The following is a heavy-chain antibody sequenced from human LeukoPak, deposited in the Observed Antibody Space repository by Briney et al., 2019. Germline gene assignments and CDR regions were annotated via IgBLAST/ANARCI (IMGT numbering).Heavy chain of an antibody. Sequence: GGSLRLSCAASGFTFSSYAMSWVRQAPGKGREGVSAISGSGGSTYYADSVKGRFTISRDNSKNTLYLQMNSLRAEDTAVYYCAKGRSIVGATRVDYWGQGTLVTVSS. CDR2: ISGSGGST. J-gene: IGHJ4*02. CDR3: AKGRSIVGATRVDY. V-gene: IGHV3-23*01. CDR1: GFTFSSYA. D-gene: IGHD1-26*01.